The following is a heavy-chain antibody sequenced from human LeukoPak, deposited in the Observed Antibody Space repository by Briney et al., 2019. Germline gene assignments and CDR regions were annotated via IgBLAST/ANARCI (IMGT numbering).Heavy chain of an antibody. Sequence: GGSLRLSCAASGFTFSSYTMSWVRQAPGKGLEWVSGISGSGGSTYYADSVKGRITISRDNSKNTLYLQMNSLRAEDTAVYYCAKDPYSSSSGDWFDPWGQGTLVTVSS. CDR3: AKDPYSSSSGDWFDP. V-gene: IGHV3-23*01. D-gene: IGHD6-6*01. J-gene: IGHJ5*02. CDR2: ISGSGGST. CDR1: GFTFSSYT.